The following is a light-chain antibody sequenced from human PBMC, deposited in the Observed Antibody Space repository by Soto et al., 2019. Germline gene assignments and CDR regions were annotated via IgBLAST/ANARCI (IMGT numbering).Light chain of an antibody. CDR1: QSVSNN. Sequence: EIVMPQSPATLSVSPGESATLSCRASQSVSNNLAWYQQKPGQAPRLLIYGASTRATGIPATFSGSGSGTEFTLAINSLQSENFAVYYCQQYNDWPSTFGQGTKVEIK. CDR3: QQYNDWPST. V-gene: IGKV3-15*01. J-gene: IGKJ1*01. CDR2: GAS.